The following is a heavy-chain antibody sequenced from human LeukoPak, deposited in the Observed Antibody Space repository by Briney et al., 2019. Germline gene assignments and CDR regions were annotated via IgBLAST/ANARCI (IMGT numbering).Heavy chain of an antibody. Sequence: SETLSLTCTVSGYSISSGYHWGWIRQPPGKGLEWIGSIYHSGSTYYNPSLKSRVTISVDTSKNQSSLKLSSVTAADTAVYYCARSGADYIWGSYRFGSWFDPWGQGTLVTVSS. CDR2: IYHSGST. V-gene: IGHV4-38-2*02. CDR1: GYSISSGYH. D-gene: IGHD3-16*02. J-gene: IGHJ5*02. CDR3: ARSGADYIWGSYRFGSWFDP.